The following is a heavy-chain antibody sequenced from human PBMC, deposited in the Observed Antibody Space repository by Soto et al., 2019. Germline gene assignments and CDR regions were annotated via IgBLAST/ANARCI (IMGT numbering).Heavy chain of an antibody. J-gene: IGHJ3*02. CDR1: GLTVIGKKY. D-gene: IGHD2-21*02. V-gene: IGHV3-53*01. CDR2: LYDVDGK. Sequence: DVQLVESGGGLIQPGGSLRISCAAFGLTVIGKKYLALVRKASGKGLEWLSGLYDVDGKYYADSVKGRFTVSRDSSKSVFYYQVNSLRPEATAVYFGASCRLQEHAYDIWGLGTTVTVSS. CDR3: ASCRLQEHAYDI.